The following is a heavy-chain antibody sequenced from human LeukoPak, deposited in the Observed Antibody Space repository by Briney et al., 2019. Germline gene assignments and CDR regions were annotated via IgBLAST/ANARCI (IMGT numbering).Heavy chain of an antibody. CDR2: IWYDGSNK. CDR1: GFTFSTYG. CDR3: AKAPSGTPYQFDY. D-gene: IGHD3-10*01. J-gene: IGHJ4*02. V-gene: IGHV3-33*06. Sequence: PGRSLRLSCAASGFTFSTYGMHWVRQAPGKGLEWVAVIWYDGSNKYYADSVKGRFTISRDNSKSTLYLQMNSLRAEDTAVYYCAKAPSGTPYQFDYWGQGTLVTVSS.